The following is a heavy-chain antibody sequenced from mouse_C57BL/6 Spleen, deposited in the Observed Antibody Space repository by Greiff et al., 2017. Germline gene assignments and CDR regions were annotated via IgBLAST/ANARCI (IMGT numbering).Heavy chain of an antibody. D-gene: IGHD4-1*01. V-gene: IGHV1-64*01. CDR2: IHPNSGST. Sequence: QVQLQQPGAELVKPGASVKLSCKASGYTFTSYWMHWVKQRPGQGLAWIGMIHPNSGSTNYNEKFKSKATLTVDKSSSTAYMQLSSLTSEDSVVYYCARRANWDEGWYFDVWGTGTTVTVSS. J-gene: IGHJ1*03. CDR3: ARRANWDEGWYFDV. CDR1: GYTFTSYW.